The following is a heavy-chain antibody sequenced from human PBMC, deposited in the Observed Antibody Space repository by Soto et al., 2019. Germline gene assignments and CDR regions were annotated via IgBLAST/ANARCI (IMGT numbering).Heavy chain of an antibody. J-gene: IGHJ5*02. Sequence: SETLSLTCAVYGGSFSGYYWSWIRQPPGKGLEWIGEINHSGSTNYNPSLKSRVTISVDTSKNQFSLKLSSVTAADTAVYYCARGGVGDYRVDPWGQETLVTVSS. CDR1: GGSFSGYY. V-gene: IGHV4-34*01. CDR3: ARGGVGDYRVDP. D-gene: IGHD4-17*01. CDR2: INHSGST.